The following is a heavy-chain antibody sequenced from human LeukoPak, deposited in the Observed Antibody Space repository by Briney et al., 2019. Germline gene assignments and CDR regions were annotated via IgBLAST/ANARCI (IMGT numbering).Heavy chain of an antibody. CDR2: IYYSGST. CDR3: ARTLSYSSSWPVDY. D-gene: IGHD6-13*01. V-gene: IGHV4-30-4*01. Sequence: PSETLSLTCTVSGGSISSGDYYWSWIRQPPGKGLEWIGYIYYSGSTYYNPSLKSRVTISVDTSKNQFSLKLSSVTAADTAVYYCARTLSYSSSWPVDYWGQGTLVTVSS. J-gene: IGHJ4*02. CDR1: GGSISSGDYY.